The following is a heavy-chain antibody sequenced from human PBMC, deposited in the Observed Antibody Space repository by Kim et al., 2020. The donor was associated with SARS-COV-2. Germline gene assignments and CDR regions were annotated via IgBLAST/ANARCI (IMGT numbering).Heavy chain of an antibody. CDR1: GFTFSSYG. Sequence: GGSLRLSCAASGFTFSSYGMHWVRQAPGKGLEWVAVISYDGGNKYYADSVKGRFTISRDNSKNTLYLQMNSLRAEDTAVYYCAKGEGDGGWLIDYWGQGTLVTVSS. V-gene: IGHV3-30*18. CDR3: AKGEGDGGWLIDY. J-gene: IGHJ4*02. CDR2: ISYDGGNK. D-gene: IGHD5-12*01.